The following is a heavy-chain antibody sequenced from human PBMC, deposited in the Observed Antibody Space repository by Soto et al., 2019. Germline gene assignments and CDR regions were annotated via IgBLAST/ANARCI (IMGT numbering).Heavy chain of an antibody. CDR3: ARDWGTNYDMGPYYYYGMDV. CDR1: GGTFSSYT. V-gene: IGHV1-69*08. Sequence: QVQLVQSGAEVKKPGSSVKVSCKASGGTFSSYTISWVRQAPGQGLEWMGRIIPILGIANYAQKFQGRVTITADKSTSTAYMELSSLRSEDTAVYYCARDWGTNYDMGPYYYYGMDVWGQGTTVTVSS. CDR2: IIPILGIA. J-gene: IGHJ6*02. D-gene: IGHD3-9*01.